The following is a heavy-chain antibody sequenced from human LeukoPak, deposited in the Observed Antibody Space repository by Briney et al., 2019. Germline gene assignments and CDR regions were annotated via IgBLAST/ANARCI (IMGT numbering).Heavy chain of an antibody. CDR1: GGSINSGSFY. Sequence: SETLSLTCTVSGGSINSGSFYWSWIRQSAGKGLEWIGHVYTTGTTNCNPSLRSRVTISLDTSKNQFSLNLNSVTAADTAVYYCARCTSTSCYNFDYWGQGTLLTVSS. V-gene: IGHV4-61*09. D-gene: IGHD2-2*02. CDR2: VYTTGTT. J-gene: IGHJ4*02. CDR3: ARCTSTSCYNFDY.